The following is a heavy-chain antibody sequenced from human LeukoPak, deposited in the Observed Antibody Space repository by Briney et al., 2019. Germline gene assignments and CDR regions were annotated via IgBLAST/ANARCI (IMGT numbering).Heavy chain of an antibody. V-gene: IGHV4-4*02. CDR2: IHHSGST. CDR1: GGSISSGNW. D-gene: IGHD5-12*01. J-gene: IGHJ4*02. Sequence: SETLSLTCAVSGGSISSGNWWSWVRQPPGKGLEWIGEIHHSGSTNYSPSLKSRVTISVDNSKNQFSLRVRSVTAADTAMYYCARGSSGYVNYWGQGTLVTVSS. CDR3: ARGSSGYVNY.